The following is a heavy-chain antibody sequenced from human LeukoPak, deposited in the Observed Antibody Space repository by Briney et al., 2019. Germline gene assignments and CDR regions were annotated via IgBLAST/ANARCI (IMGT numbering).Heavy chain of an antibody. V-gene: IGHV1-18*01. CDR2: IIAYSGNT. CDR1: GYTFTSYG. J-gene: IGHJ4*02. D-gene: IGHD2-2*03. CDR3: ARNGYCSSTSCLFDY. Sequence: EASVKVSFTASGYTFTSYGVSWVRQAPGQGLEWMGWIIAYSGNTNYAQKFRGRVTMTTDTATSTAYMELRSLISDDTAVYYCARNGYCSSTSCLFDYWGQGTLVTVSS.